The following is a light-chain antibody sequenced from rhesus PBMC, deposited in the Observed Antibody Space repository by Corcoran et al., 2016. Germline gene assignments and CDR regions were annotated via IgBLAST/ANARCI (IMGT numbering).Light chain of an antibody. J-gene: IGKJ4*01. CDR3: QQSFRSPLT. V-gene: IGKV4-1*01. CDR2: GGL. CDR1: QSLLYNS. Sequence: DIVMTQSPDSLVVSLGERVTIKCKSSQSLLYNSFAWIQQKPGQAPKLLIYGGLTRESGVPNRVSGSGAGTDFSLTIIGLQAEDVATYYCQQSFRSPLTFGGGTKVEIK.